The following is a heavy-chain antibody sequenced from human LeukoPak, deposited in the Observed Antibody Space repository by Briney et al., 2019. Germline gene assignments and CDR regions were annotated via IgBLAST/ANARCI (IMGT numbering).Heavy chain of an antibody. D-gene: IGHD4-17*01. CDR1: GFTFSNFA. CDR3: AQDLPYGDGRWECDS. J-gene: IGHJ5*01. V-gene: IGHV3-23*01. CDR2: ILAGGGSK. Sequence: PGGSMRLSCAASGFTFSNFAMAWDRQTPGKGLEWVSGILAGGGSKYYADSVRGRFTISRDNSRDTLYLQMNSLRTDDTAVYFCAQDLPYGDGRWECDSWGQGTLATVA.